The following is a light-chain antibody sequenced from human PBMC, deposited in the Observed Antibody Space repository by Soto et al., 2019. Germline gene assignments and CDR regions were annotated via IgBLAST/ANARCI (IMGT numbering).Light chain of an antibody. J-gene: IGKJ2*01. CDR1: QSVGSH. V-gene: IGKV3-15*01. CDR2: GAS. Sequence: EIVMTQSPATLSVSPGESATLSCGASQSVGSHLAWYQQKPGQAPRLLISGASTRATGFPTSFSGSGSGTEFTLTITSLQSEDFALYFCQQYNNWPHTFGQGTKLEIK. CDR3: QQYNNWPHT.